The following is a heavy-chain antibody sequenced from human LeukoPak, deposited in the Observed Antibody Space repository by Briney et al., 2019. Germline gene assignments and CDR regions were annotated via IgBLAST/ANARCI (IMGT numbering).Heavy chain of an antibody. CDR1: GFTFSSYG. Sequence: GRSLRLSCAASGFTFSSYGMHWVRQAPGKGLEWVAVISYDGSNKYYADSVKGRFTISRDNSKNTLYLQMNSPRAEDTAVYYCAKALRVASRWYYFDYWGQGTLVTVSS. D-gene: IGHD2-15*01. CDR3: AKALRVASRWYYFDY. V-gene: IGHV3-30*18. J-gene: IGHJ4*02. CDR2: ISYDGSNK.